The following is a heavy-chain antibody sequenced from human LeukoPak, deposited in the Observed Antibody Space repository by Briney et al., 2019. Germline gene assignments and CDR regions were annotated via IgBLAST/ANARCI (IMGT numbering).Heavy chain of an antibody. Sequence: GGSLRLPCAASGFTFSSYAMSWVRQAPGKGLEWVSAISGSGGSTYYADSVKGRFTISRDNSKNTLYLQMNSLRAEDTAVYYCAKVINYYDSSGYPYFDYWGQGTLVTVSS. CDR3: AKVINYYDSSGYPYFDY. V-gene: IGHV3-23*01. J-gene: IGHJ4*02. CDR2: ISGSGGST. D-gene: IGHD3-22*01. CDR1: GFTFSSYA.